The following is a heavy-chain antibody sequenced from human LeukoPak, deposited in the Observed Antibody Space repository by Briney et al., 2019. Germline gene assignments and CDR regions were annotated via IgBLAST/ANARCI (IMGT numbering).Heavy chain of an antibody. V-gene: IGHV4-59*01. CDR1: GGSISSYY. J-gene: IGHJ6*03. CDR3: ARVSWFPGTSYYYMDV. D-gene: IGHD1-1*01. Sequence: SETLSLTCTVSGGSISSYYWSWIRQPPGKGLEWIGYIYYSGTTNYNPSLKSRVTISVDTSKNQFSLKLSSVTAADTAVYYCARVSWFPGTSYYYMDVWGKGTTVTISS. CDR2: IYYSGTT.